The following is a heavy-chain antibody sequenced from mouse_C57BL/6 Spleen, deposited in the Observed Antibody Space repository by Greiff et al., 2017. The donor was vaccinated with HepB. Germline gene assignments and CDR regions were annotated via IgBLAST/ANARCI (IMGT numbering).Heavy chain of an antibody. CDR3: ARGRDYYGSSYGWYFDV. D-gene: IGHD1-1*01. Sequence: QVQLQQPGAELVKPGASVKMSCKASGYTFTSYWITWVKQRPGQGLEWIGDIYPGSGSTNYNEKFKSKATLTVDTSSSTAYMQLSSLTSEDSAVYYCARGRDYYGSSYGWYFDVWGTGTTVTVSS. CDR2: IYPGSGST. CDR1: GYTFTSYW. J-gene: IGHJ1*03. V-gene: IGHV1-55*01.